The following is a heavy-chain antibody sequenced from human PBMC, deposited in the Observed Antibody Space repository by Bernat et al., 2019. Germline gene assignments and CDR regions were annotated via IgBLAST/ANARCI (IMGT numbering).Heavy chain of an antibody. CDR2: ISGRGSST. V-gene: IGHV3-23*01. D-gene: IGHD3-10*01. J-gene: IGHJ4*02. Sequence: EVQLLVSGGGLVQPGGSLRLSCAASGFIFSSYAMSWVRQAPGKGLEWVSGISGRGSSTYYADSMKGRFTISRDNSKNTLYLQMNSLRAEDTAVYYCAKDLAYGSGNYFDYWGQGTLVTVSS. CDR1: GFIFSSYA. CDR3: AKDLAYGSGNYFDY.